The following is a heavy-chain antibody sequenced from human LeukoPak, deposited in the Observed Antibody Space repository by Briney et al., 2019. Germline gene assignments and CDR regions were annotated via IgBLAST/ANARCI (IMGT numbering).Heavy chain of an antibody. J-gene: IGHJ6*03. CDR1: GFTFSSYE. CDR3: ARDEYYYMDV. V-gene: IGHV3-48*03. Sequence: GGSLRLSCAASGFTFSSYEMNWVRQAPGKGLEWISYISSSGSSMQYADSVRGRFTISRDNAKNSLYLQLNSLRAEDTAVYYCARDEYYYMDVWGKGTTVIISS. CDR2: ISSSGSSM.